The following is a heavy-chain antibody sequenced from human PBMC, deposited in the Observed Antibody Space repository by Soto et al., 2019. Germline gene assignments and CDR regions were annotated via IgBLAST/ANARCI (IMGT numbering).Heavy chain of an antibody. D-gene: IGHD5-12*01. V-gene: IGHV3-21*01. Sequence: EVQLVESGGGLVKPGGSLRLSCAASGFTFTTYTMNWVRQTPGQGLEWVASISSSGTFISYADSVKGRFTISRDNAKNSLYLQMSSLRGEDSAVYFCVRDSTGPSGYNLYDPWGQGTLVTVSS. CDR2: ISSSGTFI. CDR1: GFTFTTYT. CDR3: VRDSTGPSGYNLYDP. J-gene: IGHJ5*02.